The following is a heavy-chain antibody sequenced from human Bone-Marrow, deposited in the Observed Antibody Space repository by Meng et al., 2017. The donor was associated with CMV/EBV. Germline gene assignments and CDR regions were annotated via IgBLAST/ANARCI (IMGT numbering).Heavy chain of an antibody. CDR2: INPNSGGT. Sequence: ASVKVSCKSSGYTFTGYYMHWVRQAPGQGLEWMGWINPNSGGTNYAQKFQGRVTMTRDTSISTAYMELSRLRSDDTAVYYCARVQSLIVPAARYWGQGTLVTVPS. D-gene: IGHD2-2*01. J-gene: IGHJ4*02. V-gene: IGHV1-2*02. CDR3: ARVQSLIVPAARY. CDR1: GYTFTGYY.